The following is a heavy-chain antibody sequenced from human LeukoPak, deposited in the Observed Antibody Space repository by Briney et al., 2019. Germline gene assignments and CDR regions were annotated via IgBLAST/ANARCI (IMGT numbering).Heavy chain of an antibody. CDR1: GFSFSSYG. D-gene: IGHD2-21*01. Sequence: GGSLRLSCAGSGFSFSSYGMHWVRQAPGKGLEWMAFIRSDGGNKYYADSVKGRFTISRDNSKNTLYLQMNSLRAEDTAVYYCERGGYLGCGGYWGQGTLVTVSS. CDR3: ERGGYLGCGGY. V-gene: IGHV3-30*02. J-gene: IGHJ4*02. CDR2: IRSDGGNK.